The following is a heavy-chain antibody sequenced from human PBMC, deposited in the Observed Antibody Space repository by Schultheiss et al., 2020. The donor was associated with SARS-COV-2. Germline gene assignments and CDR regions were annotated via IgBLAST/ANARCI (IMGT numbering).Heavy chain of an antibody. CDR2: ISSSSSYI. Sequence: GGSLRLSCAASGFTFSSYSMNWVRQAPGKGLEWVSYISSSSSYIYYADSVKGRFTISRDNAKNSLYLQMNSLRAEDTAVYYCARDPQGVVTAIRGWFDPWGQGTLVTVSS. D-gene: IGHD2-21*02. CDR3: ARDPQGVVTAIRGWFDP. J-gene: IGHJ5*02. CDR1: GFTFSSYS. V-gene: IGHV3-21*05.